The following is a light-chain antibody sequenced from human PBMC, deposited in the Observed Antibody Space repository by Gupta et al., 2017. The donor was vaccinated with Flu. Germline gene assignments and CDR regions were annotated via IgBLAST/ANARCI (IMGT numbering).Light chain of an antibody. CDR1: EDISKY. J-gene: IGKJ3*01. V-gene: IGKV1-33*01. CDR3: QQYDYGPHFT. Sequence: SSLSASVGDRVAITCQANEDISKYLNWYQHKPGKAPTLLIYDASNLETGVPSRFSGTGSGTDFTLTISSLQAEDTATYYCQQYDYGPHFTFGPGTKVDVK. CDR2: DAS.